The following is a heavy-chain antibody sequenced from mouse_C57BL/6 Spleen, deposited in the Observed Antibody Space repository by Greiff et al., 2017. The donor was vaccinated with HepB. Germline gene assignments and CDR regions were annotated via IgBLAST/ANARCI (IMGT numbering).Heavy chain of an antibody. CDR2: IYPGSGST. J-gene: IGHJ2*01. Sequence: QVQLQQPGAELVKPGASVKMSCKASGYTFTSYWITWVKQRPGQGLEWIGDIYPGSGSTNYNEKFKSKATLTVDTSSSTAYMQLSSLTSEDSAVYYCARKGIDSNFPYYFDYWGQGTTLTVSS. V-gene: IGHV1-55*01. CDR3: ARKGIDSNFPYYFDY. CDR1: GYTFTSYW. D-gene: IGHD2-5*01.